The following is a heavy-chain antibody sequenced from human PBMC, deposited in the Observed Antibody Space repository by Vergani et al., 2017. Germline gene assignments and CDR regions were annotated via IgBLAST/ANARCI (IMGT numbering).Heavy chain of an antibody. V-gene: IGHV4-61*02. D-gene: IGHD6-13*01. CDR1: GGSISSDSNY. J-gene: IGHJ6*03. Sequence: QVQLQESGPGLVKPSQTLSLTCSVSGGSISSDSNYWSWIRQPAGKGLEWIGRIYTSGSIDYNPSLKSRVTMSVDTSKNQFSLKLSSVTAADTAVYYCARGKQVFYYYYYMDVWGKGTTVTV. CDR2: IYTSGSI. CDR3: ARGKQVFYYYYYMDV.